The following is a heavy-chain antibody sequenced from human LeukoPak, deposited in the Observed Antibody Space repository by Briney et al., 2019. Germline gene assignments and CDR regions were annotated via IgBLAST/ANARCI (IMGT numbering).Heavy chain of an antibody. CDR2: IYTSGST. CDR3: ARDLRYCSGGSCYSRWFDP. V-gene: IGHV4-61*02. Sequence: SQTLSLTCTVSGGSISSGSYYWRWIRQPPGKGLEWIVRIYTSGSTNYNPYLKSRVTISVDTSKNQFYLKLSSVTAADTAVYYCARDLRYCSGGSCYSRWFDPWGQGTLVTVSS. CDR1: GGSISSGSYY. D-gene: IGHD2-15*01. J-gene: IGHJ5*02.